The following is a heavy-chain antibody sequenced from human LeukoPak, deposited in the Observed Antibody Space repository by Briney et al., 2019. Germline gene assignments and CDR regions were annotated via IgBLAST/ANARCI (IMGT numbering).Heavy chain of an antibody. D-gene: IGHD3-3*01. V-gene: IGHV1-46*01. CDR1: GYTFTSYY. J-gene: IGHJ6*02. CDR2: INPSGGST. Sequence: ASVKVSCKASGYTFTSYYMHWVRQAPGQGLEWMGLINPSGGSTSYAQKFQGRVTMTRDTSTSTVYMELSSLRSEDTAVYYCARDVVDFWSGYHYYYGMDVWGQGTTVTVSS. CDR3: ARDVVDFWSGYHYYYGMDV.